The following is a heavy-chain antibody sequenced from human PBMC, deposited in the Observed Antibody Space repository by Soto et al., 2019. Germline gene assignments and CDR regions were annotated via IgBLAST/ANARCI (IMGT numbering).Heavy chain of an antibody. Sequence: GESLKISCKGSGYSFTSYWINWVRQMPGKGLEWMGRIDPSDSYTNYSPSFQGRFTISRDNGMQSLFLHMNSLRDEDTAVYYCARDGKGAAYTFGPYYFDSWGQGALVTVSS. CDR2: IDPSDSYT. D-gene: IGHD1-1*01. CDR3: ARDGKGAAYTFGPYYFDS. V-gene: IGHV5-10-1*01. J-gene: IGHJ4*02. CDR1: GYSFTSYW.